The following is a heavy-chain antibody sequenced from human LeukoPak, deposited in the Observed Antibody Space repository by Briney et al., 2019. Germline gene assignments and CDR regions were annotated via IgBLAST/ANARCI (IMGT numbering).Heavy chain of an antibody. J-gene: IGHJ5*02. CDR3: ARGVRSFGVVLRRASWFDP. CDR2: INHSERN. Sequence: SEALSLTCAVYGGSFSGYYWSWLREPPGKGVEWIGEINHSERNNCNTSIQSRVTISLDQSKHQFSLKLSSATAAHTAGYYCARGVRSFGVVLRRASWFDPWGQGTLVTVSS. CDR1: GGSFSGYY. V-gene: IGHV4-34*01. D-gene: IGHD3-3*02.